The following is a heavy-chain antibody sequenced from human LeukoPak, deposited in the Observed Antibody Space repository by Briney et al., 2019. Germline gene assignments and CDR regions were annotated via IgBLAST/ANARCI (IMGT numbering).Heavy chain of an antibody. Sequence: PGGSLRLSCAASGFTVSSNYMSWVRQAPGKGLEWVSVIYSGGSTYYADSVKGRFTISRDNSKNTLYLQMNSLRAEDPAVYYCASDLGNRWLQTPSFDYWGQGTQVTVSS. CDR2: IYSGGST. CDR1: GFTVSSNY. CDR3: ASDLGNRWLQTPSFDY. J-gene: IGHJ4*02. V-gene: IGHV3-53*01. D-gene: IGHD5-24*01.